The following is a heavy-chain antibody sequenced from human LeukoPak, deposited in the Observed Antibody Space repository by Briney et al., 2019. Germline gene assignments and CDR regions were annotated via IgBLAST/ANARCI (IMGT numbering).Heavy chain of an antibody. Sequence: SETLSLTCTVSGGSISSYYWSWIRQPPGKGLEWIGYIYYSGSTNYNPSLKSQVTISVDTAKNQFSLKLSSVTAADTAVYYCARATLRTMVRGVIFDYWGQGTLVTVSS. D-gene: IGHD3-10*01. V-gene: IGHV4-59*01. CDR1: GGSISSYY. CDR2: IYYSGST. J-gene: IGHJ4*02. CDR3: ARATLRTMVRGVIFDY.